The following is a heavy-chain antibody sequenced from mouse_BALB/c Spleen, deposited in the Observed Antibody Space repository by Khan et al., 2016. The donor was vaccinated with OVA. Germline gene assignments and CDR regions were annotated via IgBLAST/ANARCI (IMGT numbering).Heavy chain of an antibody. V-gene: IGHV1S81*02. CDR1: GYTFTTYW. CDR2: INPSNGRT. J-gene: IGHJ3*01. CDR3: TSLYYSWFAF. D-gene: IGHD2-1*01. Sequence: VQLQESGAELVKPGASVKLSCKASGYTFTTYWMNWVKQRPGQGLEWIGEINPSNGRTNYNERFKSKATLTVDKSSSTAYMQLSSLTSEDSAVYYCTSLYYSWFAFWGQGTLVTVSA.